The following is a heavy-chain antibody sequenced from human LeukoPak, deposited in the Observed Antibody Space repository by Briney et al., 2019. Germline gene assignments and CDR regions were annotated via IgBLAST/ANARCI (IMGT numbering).Heavy chain of an antibody. V-gene: IGHV4-59*01. CDR2: IYYTGNT. D-gene: IGHD4-11*01. CDR1: GGSISGYY. Sequence: SETPSLTCTVSGGSISGYYWSWIRQPPGKGLEWIGFIYYTGNTNYNPSLKSRLTISVGTSNNQFSLKVSSVTAADTAVYYCVRSKSGTYSWFDPWGQGTLVTVSS. CDR3: VRSKSGTYSWFDP. J-gene: IGHJ5*02.